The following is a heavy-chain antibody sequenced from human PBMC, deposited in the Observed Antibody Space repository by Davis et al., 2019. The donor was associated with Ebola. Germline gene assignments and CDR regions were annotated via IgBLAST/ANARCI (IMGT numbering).Heavy chain of an antibody. Sequence: PGGSLRLSCTVSGGSISSYYWSWIRQHPGKGLEWIGYIYYSGSTYYNPSLKSRVTISVDTSKNQFSLKLSSVTAADTAVYYCARTNTVTTSFDYWGQGTLVTVSS. CDR3: ARTNTVTTSFDY. J-gene: IGHJ4*02. CDR1: GGSISSYY. V-gene: IGHV4-59*01. D-gene: IGHD4-17*01. CDR2: IYYSGST.